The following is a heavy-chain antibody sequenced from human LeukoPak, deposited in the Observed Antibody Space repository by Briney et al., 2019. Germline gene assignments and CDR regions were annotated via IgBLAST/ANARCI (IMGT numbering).Heavy chain of an antibody. J-gene: IGHJ4*02. CDR3: ARTPYSWCNGGNCFSFDY. V-gene: IGHV3-23*01. CDR1: GFTFSSYA. Sequence: PGGSLRLSCAASGFTFSSYAMSWVRQAPGKGLEWVSAISGSGGSTYHADSVKGRFTISRDNSKNTLYLQMNSLRAEDTAVYYCARTPYSWCNGGNCFSFDYWGQGTLVTVSS. D-gene: IGHD2-15*01. CDR2: ISGSGGST.